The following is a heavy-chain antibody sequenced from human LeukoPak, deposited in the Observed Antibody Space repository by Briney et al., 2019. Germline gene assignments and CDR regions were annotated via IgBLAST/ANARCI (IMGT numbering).Heavy chain of an antibody. CDR3: GRELGYTYGYIDV. CDR2: IDSTSTYI. Sequence: GGSLRFSCAASGFPFSSYNMNWVRQAPGKGLEWVSSIDSTSTYIHYTDSVKGRFTVSRDNAKNSLFLQMNSLRAEDTAVYYCGRELGYTYGYIDVWGQATTVTVSS. CDR1: GFPFSSYN. D-gene: IGHD2-8*01. J-gene: IGHJ6*03. V-gene: IGHV3-21*01.